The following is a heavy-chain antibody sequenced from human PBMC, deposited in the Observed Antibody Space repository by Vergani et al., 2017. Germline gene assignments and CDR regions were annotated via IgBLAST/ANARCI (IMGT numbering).Heavy chain of an antibody. CDR3: ARGTEYYYDSSGYYYGYYYYGMDV. CDR1: GGSLSSYY. Sequence: QVQLQESGPGLVKPSETLSLTCTVSGGSLSSYYWSWIRQPPGKGLEWIGYIYYSGSTNYNPSLKSRVTISVDTSKNQFSLKLSSVTAADTAVYYCARGTEYYYDSSGYYYGYYYYGMDVWGQGTTVTVSS. J-gene: IGHJ6*02. D-gene: IGHD3-22*01. CDR2: IYYSGST. V-gene: IGHV4-59*01.